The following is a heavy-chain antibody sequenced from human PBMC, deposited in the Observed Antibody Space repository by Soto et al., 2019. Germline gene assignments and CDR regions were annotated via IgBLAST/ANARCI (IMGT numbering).Heavy chain of an antibody. V-gene: IGHV4-39*01. Sequence: QLQLQESGPGLVKPSETLSLTCTVSGASIRSSAYWGWIRQPPGKGLEWIGSIYSIGNTYYNPSLXRXAXTXXDTSKNQCSLNLISVTAADTAVYYCRRSSRYSTDVWGQGITVTVSS. D-gene: IGHD6-19*01. CDR3: RRSSRYSTDV. J-gene: IGHJ6*02. CDR2: IYSIGNT. CDR1: GASIRSSAY.